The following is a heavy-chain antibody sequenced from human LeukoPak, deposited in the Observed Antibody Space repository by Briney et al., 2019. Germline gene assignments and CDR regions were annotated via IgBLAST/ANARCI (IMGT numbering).Heavy chain of an antibody. J-gene: IGHJ4*02. CDR3: AKSRGDTAMVYYFDY. CDR2: ISWNSCSI. D-gene: IGHD5-18*01. V-gene: IGHV3-9*01. Sequence: GRSLRLSCAASGFTFDDYAMHWVRQAPGKGLEWVSGISWNSCSIGYADSVKGRFTISRDNAKNSLYLQMNSLRAEDTALYYCAKSRGDTAMVYYFDYWGQGTLVTVSS. CDR1: GFTFDDYA.